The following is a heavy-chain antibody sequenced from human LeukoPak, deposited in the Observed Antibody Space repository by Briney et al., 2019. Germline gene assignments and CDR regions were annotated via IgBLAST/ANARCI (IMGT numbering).Heavy chain of an antibody. J-gene: IGHJ1*01. D-gene: IGHD6-13*01. CDR1: GGSISSGGYY. CDR3: ARDEFLAGPGPIQH. V-gene: IGHV4-30-2*01. CDR2: IYHSGST. Sequence: PSQTLSLTCTVSGGSISSGGYYWSWIRQPPGKGLEWIGYIYHSGSTYYNPSLKSRVTISVDRSKNQFSLKLSSVTAADTAVYYCARDEFLAGPGPIQHWGQGTLVTVSS.